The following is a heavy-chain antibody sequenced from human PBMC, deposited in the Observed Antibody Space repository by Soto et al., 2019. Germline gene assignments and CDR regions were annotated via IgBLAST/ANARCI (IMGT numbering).Heavy chain of an antibody. CDR1: GFTFSSYA. CDR2: ISGSGGST. D-gene: IGHD3-10*01. V-gene: IGHV3-23*01. Sequence: GGSLRLSCTASGFTFSSYAMSWVRQAPGKGLEWVSAISGSGGSTYYADSVKGRFTISRDNSKNTLYLQMNSLRAEDTAVYYCAKDRGLWIGEFHFDYWGQGTLVTVSS. J-gene: IGHJ4*02. CDR3: AKDRGLWIGEFHFDY.